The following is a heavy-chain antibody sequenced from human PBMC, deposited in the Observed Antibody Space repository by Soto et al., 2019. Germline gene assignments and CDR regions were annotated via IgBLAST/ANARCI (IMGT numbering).Heavy chain of an antibody. V-gene: IGHV1-18*01. CDR2: INTYNGNT. CDR1: GYTFTRYG. D-gene: IGHD2-8*01. CDR3: SMVDVYVTPSPRDV. J-gene: IGHJ6*02. Sequence: QVQLVQSGAEVKSPGASVKVSCKASGYTFTRYGIGWARQAPGQGLEWMGWINTYNGNTNYAQNVQGRVTLTTDTYTSTAYMELRSLRPNATAIYYCSMVDVYVTPSPRDVWGQWTTVIVSS.